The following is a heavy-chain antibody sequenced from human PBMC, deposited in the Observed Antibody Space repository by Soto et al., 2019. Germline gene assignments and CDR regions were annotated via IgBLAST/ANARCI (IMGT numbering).Heavy chain of an antibody. Sequence: ESGGVVVQPGGSLRLSCAASGFTFSDYTMHGVRQAPGKGLEWVSLINWDGGSTYYADSVKGRFTISRDNSKNSLYLQMNSLRTEDTAFYYCAKDIASSGWYSLDYWGQGTLVTVSS. CDR3: AKDIASSGWYSLDY. CDR2: INWDGGST. CDR1: GFTFSDYT. V-gene: IGHV3-43*01. J-gene: IGHJ4*02. D-gene: IGHD6-19*01.